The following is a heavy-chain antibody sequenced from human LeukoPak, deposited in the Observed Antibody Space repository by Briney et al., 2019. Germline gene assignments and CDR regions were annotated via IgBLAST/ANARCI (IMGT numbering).Heavy chain of an antibody. V-gene: IGHV4-4*02. J-gene: IGHJ5*02. D-gene: IGHD4-17*01. Sequence: PSGTLSLTCAVSGGSISSSNWWSWVRQPPGKGLEWIGEIYHSGSTNYNPSLKSRVTISVDKSKNQFSLKLSSVTAADTAVYYCARSVAYGDYYYNWFDPWGQGTLVTVSS. CDR3: ARSVAYGDYYYNWFDP. CDR1: GGSISSSNW. CDR2: IYHSGST.